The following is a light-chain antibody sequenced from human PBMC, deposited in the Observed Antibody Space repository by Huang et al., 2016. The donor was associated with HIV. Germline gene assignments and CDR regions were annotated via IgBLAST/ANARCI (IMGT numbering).Light chain of an antibody. J-gene: IGKJ1*01. V-gene: IGKV1-5*03. CDR2: KAI. CDR3: HQYNSFPWT. Sequence: DIQMTQSPSTLSPCVGDRVIISCRASQNISIWLAWYQQKPGKAPNLLIYKAIDLETGVPPRFSGSGSGTEFALTISSLQPDDLATDYCHQYNSFPWTFGQGTKVEIK. CDR1: QNISIW.